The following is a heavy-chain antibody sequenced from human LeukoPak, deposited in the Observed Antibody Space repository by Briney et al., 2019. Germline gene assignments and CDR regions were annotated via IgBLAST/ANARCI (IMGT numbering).Heavy chain of an antibody. Sequence: GGSLRLSCAASGFIFSSYEMSWVRQAPGKGLEWVSYISSSGRTMYYADSVKGRFTVSRDNAKNSLYLQMNSLRAEDTAIYYCARDSYSGSRYFDHWGQGTLVTVSS. CDR3: ARDSYSGSRYFDH. D-gene: IGHD1-26*01. CDR2: ISSSGRTM. CDR1: GFIFSSYE. V-gene: IGHV3-48*03. J-gene: IGHJ4*02.